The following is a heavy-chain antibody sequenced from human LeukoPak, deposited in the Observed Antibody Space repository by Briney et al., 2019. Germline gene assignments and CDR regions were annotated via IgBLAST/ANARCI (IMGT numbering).Heavy chain of an antibody. J-gene: IGHJ2*01. CDR1: GGSFSGYY. CDR2: INHSGST. D-gene: IGHD5-24*01. Sequence: SETLSLTCAVYGGSFSGYYWSWIRQPPGKGLEWIGEINHSGSTNYNPSLKSRVTISVDTSKNQFSLRLSSVTAADTAVYYCARQRSLATIYWYFDLWGRGTLVTVSS. V-gene: IGHV4-34*01. CDR3: ARQRSLATIYWYFDL.